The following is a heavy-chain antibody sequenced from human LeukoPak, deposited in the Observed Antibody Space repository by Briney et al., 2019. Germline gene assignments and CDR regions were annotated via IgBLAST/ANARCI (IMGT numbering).Heavy chain of an antibody. J-gene: IGHJ5*02. V-gene: IGHV4-59*12. CDR2: IYYTGST. CDR1: GDSIVSYY. CDR3: AREPRRLRPRAWFDP. Sequence: PSETLSLTCTVSGDSIVSYYWSWIRQPPGKGLEWIGYIYYTGSTNYNPSLKSRVTISVDTSKNQFSLKLSSVTAADTAVYYCAREPRRLRPRAWFDPWGQGTLVTVSS. D-gene: IGHD2-15*01.